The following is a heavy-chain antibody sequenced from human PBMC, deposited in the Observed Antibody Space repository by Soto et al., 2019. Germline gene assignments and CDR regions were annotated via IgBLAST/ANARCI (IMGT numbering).Heavy chain of an antibody. V-gene: IGHV5-51*01. J-gene: IGHJ6*02. CDR2: IYPGDSDT. Sequence: PGESLKISCKGSGYSFTSYWIGWVRQMPGKGLEWMGIIYPGDSDTRYSPSFQGQVTISADKSISTAYLQWSSLKASDTAMYYCARHKIIGYCSGGSCSDTNYGMDVWGQGTTVTASS. D-gene: IGHD2-15*01. CDR3: ARHKIIGYCSGGSCSDTNYGMDV. CDR1: GYSFTSYW.